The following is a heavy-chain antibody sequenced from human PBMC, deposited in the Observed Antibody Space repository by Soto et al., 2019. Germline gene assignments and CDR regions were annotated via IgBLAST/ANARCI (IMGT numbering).Heavy chain of an antibody. Sequence: SEALSLTCAVSDYSISSAHWWGWVRQAPGKGLEWIGYIYKTGGTYYNPSLKSRVTMSVDTSKNQFSLNLSSVTAVDTAVYYCARIVDGSYYFDYWGQGTLVTVS. CDR3: ARIVDGSYYFDY. V-gene: IGHV4-28*01. D-gene: IGHD6-19*01. J-gene: IGHJ4*02. CDR1: DYSISSAHW. CDR2: IYKTGGT.